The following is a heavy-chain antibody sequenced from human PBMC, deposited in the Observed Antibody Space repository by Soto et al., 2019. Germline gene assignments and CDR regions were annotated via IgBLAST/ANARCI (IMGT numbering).Heavy chain of an antibody. J-gene: IGHJ1*01. Sequence: GSLILCCSASGFTFISDAMSWVRQAPGKGLEWVSAISGSGGSTYYADSVKGRFTISRDNSKNTLYLQMNSLRAEDTAVYYCAKAYYDILTGYYREAEYFQHWGQGTLVTVSS. D-gene: IGHD3-9*01. CDR2: ISGSGGST. V-gene: IGHV3-23*01. CDR1: GFTFISDA. CDR3: AKAYYDILTGYYREAEYFQH.